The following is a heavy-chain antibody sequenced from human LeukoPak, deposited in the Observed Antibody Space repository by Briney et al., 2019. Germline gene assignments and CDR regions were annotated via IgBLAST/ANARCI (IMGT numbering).Heavy chain of an antibody. CDR3: ARSYGDYGLGYYYFDY. Sequence: SGTLSRTCAFSGGSISSSNWWSWVRQPPGKGLEWIGEIYHSGSTNYNPSLKSRVTISVDKSKNQFSLKLSSVTAADTAVYCCARSYGDYGLGYYYFDYWGQGTLVTVSS. V-gene: IGHV4-4*01. D-gene: IGHD4-17*01. J-gene: IGHJ4*02. CDR2: IYHSGST. CDR1: GGSISSSNW.